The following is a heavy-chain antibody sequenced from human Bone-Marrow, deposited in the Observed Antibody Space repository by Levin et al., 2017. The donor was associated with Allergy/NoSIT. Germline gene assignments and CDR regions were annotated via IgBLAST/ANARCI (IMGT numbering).Heavy chain of an antibody. CDR3: ARDGGGEYSHLKFDY. V-gene: IGHV3-30-3*01. Sequence: GGSLRLSCAASGFTFSSYAMHWVRQAPGKGLEWVAVISYDGSNKYYADSVKGRFTISRDNSKNTLYLQMNSLRAEDTAVYYCARDGGGEYSHLKFDYWGQGTLVTVSS. D-gene: IGHD6-6*01. CDR1: GFTFSSYA. CDR2: ISYDGSNK. J-gene: IGHJ4*02.